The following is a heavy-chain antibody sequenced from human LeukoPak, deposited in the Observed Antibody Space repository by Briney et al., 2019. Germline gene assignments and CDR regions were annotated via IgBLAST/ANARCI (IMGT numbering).Heavy chain of an antibody. D-gene: IGHD3-22*01. CDR1: GFTFSSYE. CDR2: ISSSSSYI. CDR3: AREPYDSSGLDY. Sequence: GGSLRLSCAASGFTFSSYEMNWVRQAPGKGLEWVSSISSSSSYIYYADSVKGRFTISRDNAKNSLYLQMNSLRAEDTAVYYCAREPYDSSGLDYWGQGTLVTVSS. J-gene: IGHJ4*02. V-gene: IGHV3-21*01.